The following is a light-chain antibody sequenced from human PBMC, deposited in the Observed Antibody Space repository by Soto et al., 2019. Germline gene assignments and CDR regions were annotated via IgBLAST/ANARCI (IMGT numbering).Light chain of an antibody. CDR2: RNN. Sequence: QSVLTQPPSASGTPGQRVTISCSGSSSNIGSNYVYWYQQLPGTAPKLLIYRNNQRPSGVPDRFSGSKSGTSASLAISGLRSDAEADYYCAAWDASLSGVVFGGGTQLAV. CDR3: AAWDASLSGVV. CDR1: SSNIGSNY. V-gene: IGLV1-47*01. J-gene: IGLJ2*01.